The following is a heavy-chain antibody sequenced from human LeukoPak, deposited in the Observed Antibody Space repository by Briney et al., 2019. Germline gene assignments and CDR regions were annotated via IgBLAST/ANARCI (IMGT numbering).Heavy chain of an antibody. J-gene: IGHJ4*02. Sequence: GRSLGLSCAASGFTFSSYGVHWVRQAPGKGLEWVAVIWNDGSQKYYADSVKGRFTISRDNSKNTLYLQMNSLRAEDTAVYYCARDYPGIAAVFDYWGQGTLVTVSS. D-gene: IGHD6-13*01. CDR1: GFTFSSYG. CDR2: IWNDGSQK. CDR3: ARDYPGIAAVFDY. V-gene: IGHV3-33*01.